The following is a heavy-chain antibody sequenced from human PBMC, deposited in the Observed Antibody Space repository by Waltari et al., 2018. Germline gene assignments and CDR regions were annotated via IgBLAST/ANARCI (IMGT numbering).Heavy chain of an antibody. Sequence: QVQLQESGPGLVKPSETLSLTCTVSGGSISSYYWSWIRQPPGKGLEWIWYIYYSGSTNYNPSLKSRVTISVDTSKNQFSLKLSSVTAADTAVYYCARFSSSWYVVDYWGQGTLVTVSS. D-gene: IGHD6-13*01. J-gene: IGHJ4*02. CDR2: IYYSGST. CDR1: GGSISSYY. V-gene: IGHV4-59*01. CDR3: ARFSSSWYVVDY.